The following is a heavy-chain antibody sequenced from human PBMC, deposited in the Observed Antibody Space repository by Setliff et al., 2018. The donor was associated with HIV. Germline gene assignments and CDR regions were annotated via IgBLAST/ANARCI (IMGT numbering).Heavy chain of an antibody. CDR3: ARGEGASGFHNYYYIDV. CDR2: IIPIFGAT. Sequence: GASVKVSCKASGDTFSSYAISWVRQAPGQGLEWMGGIIPIFGATNYAHKFQGRVTITADESTSTAYMELSSLRSEDTAVYYCARGEGASGFHNYYYIDVWGKGTTVTVSS. CDR1: GDTFSSYA. V-gene: IGHV1-69*13. D-gene: IGHD3-10*01. J-gene: IGHJ6*03.